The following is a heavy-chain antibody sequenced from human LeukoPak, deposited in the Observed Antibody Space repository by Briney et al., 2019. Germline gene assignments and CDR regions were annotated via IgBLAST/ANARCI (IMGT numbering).Heavy chain of an antibody. D-gene: IGHD3/OR15-3a*01. Sequence: GESLRLSCVDSGLNFEAYWMAWVRQAPGKGPEWVANIRQDGSEKNYVDSVRGRFTISRDNAKNSLYLQMNSLRAEDTAVYYCAREGEFWTGFSPNWLDPWGQGTLVTVSS. V-gene: IGHV3-7*01. CDR1: GLNFEAYW. CDR3: AREGEFWTGFSPNWLDP. J-gene: IGHJ5*02. CDR2: IRQDGSEK.